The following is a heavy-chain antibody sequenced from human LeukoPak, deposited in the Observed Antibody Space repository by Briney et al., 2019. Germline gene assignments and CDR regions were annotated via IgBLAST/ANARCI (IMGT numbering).Heavy chain of an antibody. CDR1: GYTFTSYG. J-gene: IGHJ5*02. V-gene: IGHV1-18*01. Sequence: ASVKVSCKASGYTFTSYGISWVRQAPGQGLEWMGWISAYNGNTIYAQKLQGRVTMTTDTSTSTAYMELRSLRSDDTAVYYCARGGSDYDFWSGYYTGCWFDPWGQGTLVTVSS. CDR2: ISAYNGNT. CDR3: ARGGSDYDFWSGYYTGCWFDP. D-gene: IGHD3-3*01.